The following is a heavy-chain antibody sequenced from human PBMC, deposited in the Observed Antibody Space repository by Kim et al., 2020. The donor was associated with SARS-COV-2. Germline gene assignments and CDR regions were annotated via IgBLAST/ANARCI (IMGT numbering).Heavy chain of an antibody. D-gene: IGHD6-19*01. J-gene: IGHJ4*02. CDR1: GSSISDYY. CDR3: ARIAPGWYPVN. CDR2: IYSGHT. Sequence: SETLSLTCTVSGSSISDYYWSWIRHPPGTGLECIGYIYSGHTDYSPSLKSRATISVDTSRNQVSLILRSVTAVDTAIYFCARIAPGWYPVNWGQGTLPTVSS. V-gene: IGHV4-59*13.